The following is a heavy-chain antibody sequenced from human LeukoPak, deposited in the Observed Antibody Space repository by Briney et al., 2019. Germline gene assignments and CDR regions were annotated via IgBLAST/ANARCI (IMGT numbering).Heavy chain of an antibody. CDR2: ITRSSSPI. V-gene: IGHV3-48*01. CDR1: GFTFSDYT. Sequence: PGGSLRLSCAASGFTFSDYTMNWVRQAPGKGLEWLSYITRSSSPIYYADSVKCRFTVSRDDAKNSLYLQMNSLRAEDTAVYYCARDNAGYDYWGQGTLVTVSS. D-gene: IGHD5-12*01. CDR3: ARDNAGYDY. J-gene: IGHJ4*02.